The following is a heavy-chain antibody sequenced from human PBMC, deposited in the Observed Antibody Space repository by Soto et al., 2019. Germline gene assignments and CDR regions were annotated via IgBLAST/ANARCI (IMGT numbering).Heavy chain of an antibody. J-gene: IGHJ5*02. CDR2: IYYSGST. Sequence: PSETLSLTCTVSGGSISNYYWTWIRQPPGKGLEWIGYIYYSGSTNYNPSLKSRVTISVDTSKNQFSLKLSSVTAADTAVYYWAKLPGADYGDIFDPGGQGTRVTVSS. V-gene: IGHV4-59*01. CDR1: GGSISNYY. D-gene: IGHD4-17*01. CDR3: AKLPGADYGDIFDP.